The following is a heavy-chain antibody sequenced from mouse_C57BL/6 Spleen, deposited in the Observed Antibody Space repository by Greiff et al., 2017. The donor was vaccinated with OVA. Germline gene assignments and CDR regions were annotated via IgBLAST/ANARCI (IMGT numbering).Heavy chain of an antibody. CDR3: ARSGLYSSYAMDY. CDR2: IYPRDGST. V-gene: IGHV1-78*01. J-gene: IGHJ4*01. CDR1: GYTFTDYT. Sequence: VQLQQSDAELVKPGASVKISCKVSGYTFTDYTIHWMKQRPEQGLEWIGYIYPRDGSTKYTEKVKGQATLTADKSSSTAYMQLISLTSEDSAVYFCARSGLYSSYAMDYWGQGTSVTVSS. D-gene: IGHD2-12*01.